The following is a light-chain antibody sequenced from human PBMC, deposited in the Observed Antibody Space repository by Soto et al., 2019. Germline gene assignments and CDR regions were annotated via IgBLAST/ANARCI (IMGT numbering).Light chain of an antibody. V-gene: IGKV3-15*01. CDR3: QQYNNWPSIT. CDR2: GAS. CDR1: QSVSSN. J-gene: IGKJ5*01. Sequence: EIVTTQSPGTLSLSPGERATLSCRASQSVSSNLAWYQQKPGQAPRLLIYGASTRATGIPARFSGSGSGTEFTLTISSLQSEDFAVYYCQQYNNWPSITFGQGTRLEIK.